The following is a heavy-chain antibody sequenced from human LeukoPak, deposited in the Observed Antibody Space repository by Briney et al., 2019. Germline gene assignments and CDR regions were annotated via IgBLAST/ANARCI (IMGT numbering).Heavy chain of an antibody. CDR1: RFTLSTYW. V-gene: IGHV3-7*01. CDR3: ARGVPYDSWSGPHYSDY. CDR2: IKQDGSQE. Sequence: GGSLRLSCAASRFTLSTYWMSWVRQAPGKGLEWVAPIKQDGSQEYYVDSVKGRFTISRDSAKNSLYLQMNSLRAEDTAVYYCARGVPYDSWSGPHYSDYWGQGTLVTVSS. J-gene: IGHJ4*02. D-gene: IGHD3-3*01.